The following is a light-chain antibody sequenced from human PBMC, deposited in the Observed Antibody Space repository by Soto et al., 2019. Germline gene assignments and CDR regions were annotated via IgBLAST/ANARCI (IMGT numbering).Light chain of an antibody. CDR1: PSVLSSSNNKNY. CDR3: QQYYSTPYT. CDR2: WAS. J-gene: IGKJ2*01. Sequence: DFVMTQTPASLAVSLGERATINCKSSPSVLSSSNNKNYLAWYQQKPGQPPKLLIYWASTRDSGVPDRFSGSGSGTDFTLTISSLQAEDGAVYYCQQYYSTPYTFGQGTTLEIK. V-gene: IGKV4-1*01.